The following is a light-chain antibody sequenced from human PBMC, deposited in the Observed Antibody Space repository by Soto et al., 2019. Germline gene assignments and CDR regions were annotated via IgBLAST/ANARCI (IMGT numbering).Light chain of an antibody. Sequence: EIVLTQSPGTLSLSPGERATLSCRASSSVRNDSLAWYQQQPGQAPRLLVFGASSRVTGIRDRFSGSGSGTDFSLTSSKLEPEDSEAYNCHQYCYGADTFGQGTKLEIK. CDR1: SSVRNDS. J-gene: IGKJ2*01. V-gene: IGKV3-20*01. CDR2: GAS. CDR3: HQYCYGADT.